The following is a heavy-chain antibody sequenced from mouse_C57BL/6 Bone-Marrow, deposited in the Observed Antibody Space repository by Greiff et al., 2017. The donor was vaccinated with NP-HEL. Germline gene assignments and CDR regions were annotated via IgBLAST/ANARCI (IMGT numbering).Heavy chain of an antibody. Sequence: VQLQQPGAELVKPGASVKMSCKASGYTFTSYWITWVKQRPGQGLGWIGDIYPGSGSTNYNEKFKSKATLTVDTSSSTAYMQLSSLTSEDSAVYYCARRGGNYYGSSYWYFDVWGTGTTVTVSS. CDR2: IYPGSGST. CDR1: GYTFTSYW. J-gene: IGHJ1*03. D-gene: IGHD1-1*01. V-gene: IGHV1-55*01. CDR3: ARRGGNYYGSSYWYFDV.